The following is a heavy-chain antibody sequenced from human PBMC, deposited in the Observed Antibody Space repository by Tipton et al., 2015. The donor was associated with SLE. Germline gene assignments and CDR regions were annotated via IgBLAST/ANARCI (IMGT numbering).Heavy chain of an antibody. CDR3: ARDGYGDEEYFQH. D-gene: IGHD4-17*01. CDR2: IYHSGST. V-gene: IGHV4-38-2*02. CDR1: GYSISSGYY. Sequence: TLSLTCAVSGYSISSGYYWGWIRQPPGKGLEWIGSIYHSGSTYYNPSLKSRVTISVDTSKNQFSLKLSSVTAADTAVYYCARDGYGDEEYFQHWGQGTLVTVSS. J-gene: IGHJ1*01.